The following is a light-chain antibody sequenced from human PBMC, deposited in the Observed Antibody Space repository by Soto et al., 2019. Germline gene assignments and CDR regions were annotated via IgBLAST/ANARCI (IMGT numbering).Light chain of an antibody. V-gene: IGLV2-8*01. J-gene: IGLJ1*01. CDR2: EVT. Sequence: QSALAQPPSASGSTGQSVTISCTGTSSDVGNYNRVSWYQQKPGKAPKLMIYEVTQRPSGVPDRFSGSKSGNTASLTVSGLQAEDEADYYCASHASDHYVFGTGTKVTVL. CDR3: ASHASDHYV. CDR1: SSDVGNYNR.